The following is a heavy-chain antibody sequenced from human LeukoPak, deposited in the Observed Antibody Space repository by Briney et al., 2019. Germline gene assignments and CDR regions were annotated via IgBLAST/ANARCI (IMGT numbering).Heavy chain of an antibody. J-gene: IGHJ4*02. CDR3: AKGLVGATRGLDY. Sequence: GGSLRLSCAASGFTFSSYSMNWARQAPGKGLEWVSSISSSSSYIYYADSVKGRFTISRDNSKNTLYLLMNSLRAEDTAIYYCAKGLVGATRGLDYWGQGTLVTVSS. D-gene: IGHD1-26*01. CDR1: GFTFSSYS. CDR2: ISSSSSYI. V-gene: IGHV3-21*04.